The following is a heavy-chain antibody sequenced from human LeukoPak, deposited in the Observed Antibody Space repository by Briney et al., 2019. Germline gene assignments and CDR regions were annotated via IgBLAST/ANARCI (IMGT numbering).Heavy chain of an antibody. CDR3: ARAKRITMVRGVIPYY. CDR1: GGTFSSYA. J-gene: IGHJ4*02. V-gene: IGHV1-69*04. D-gene: IGHD3-10*01. Sequence: ASVKVSCKASGGTFSSYAISWVRQAPGQGLEWMGRIIPILGIASYAQKFQGRVTMTRDTSTSTVYMELSSLRSEDTAVYYCARAKRITMVRGVIPYYWGQGTLVTVSS. CDR2: IIPILGIA.